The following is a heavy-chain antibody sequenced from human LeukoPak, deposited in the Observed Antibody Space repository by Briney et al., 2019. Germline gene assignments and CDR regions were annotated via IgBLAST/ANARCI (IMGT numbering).Heavy chain of an antibody. Sequence: ASVKVSCKASGYTFTSYGISWVRQAPGQGLEWMGWISAYNGNTNYAQKLQGRVTMTTDTSTSTAYMELRSLRSDDTAVYYCARARTKTAVSSGWRGYWGQGTLVTVSS. V-gene: IGHV1-18*01. D-gene: IGHD6-19*01. CDR1: GYTFTSYG. J-gene: IGHJ4*02. CDR3: ARARTKTAVSSGWRGY. CDR2: ISAYNGNT.